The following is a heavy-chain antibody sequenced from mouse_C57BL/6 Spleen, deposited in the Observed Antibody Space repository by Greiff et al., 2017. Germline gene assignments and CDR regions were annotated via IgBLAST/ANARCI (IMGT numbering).Heavy chain of an antibody. CDR1: GFTFSSYG. V-gene: IGHV5-6*01. D-gene: IGHD2-14*01. Sequence: EVKLVESGGDLVKPGGSLKLSCAASGFTFSSYGMSWVRQTPDKRLEWVATISSGGSYTYYPDNVKGRCTISRDNSKNTLYLQMSRLKSEDTAMYYCARVPLGTSVFGCWGQGTTLTVAS. CDR2: ISSGGSYT. J-gene: IGHJ2*01. CDR3: ARVPLGTSVFGC.